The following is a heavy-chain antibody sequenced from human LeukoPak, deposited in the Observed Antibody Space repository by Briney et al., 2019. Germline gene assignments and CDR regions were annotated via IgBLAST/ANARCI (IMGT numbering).Heavy chain of an antibody. Sequence: SVKVSCKASGGTFSSYAISWVRQAPGQGLEWMGGIIPIFGTANYAQKFQGRVTITADESTSTAYMELSSLRSEDTVVYYCAREKAQYSGYDYGSLDYWGQGTLVTVSS. CDR3: AREKAQYSGYDYGSLDY. J-gene: IGHJ4*02. D-gene: IGHD5-12*01. CDR1: GGTFSSYA. V-gene: IGHV1-69*13. CDR2: IIPIFGTA.